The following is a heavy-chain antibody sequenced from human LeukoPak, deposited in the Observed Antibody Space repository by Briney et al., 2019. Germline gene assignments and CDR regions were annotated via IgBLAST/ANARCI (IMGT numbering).Heavy chain of an antibody. Sequence: GGSLRLSCAASGFTFSSYGMHWVRQAPGKGLEWVAFIRYDGSNKYYADSVKGRFTISRDNSRNTLYLQMNSLRAEDTAVYYCAKDYYYDSSGIRHAAFDIWGQGTMVTVSS. CDR1: GFTFSSYG. CDR2: IRYDGSNK. V-gene: IGHV3-30*02. D-gene: IGHD3-22*01. CDR3: AKDYYYDSSGIRHAAFDI. J-gene: IGHJ3*02.